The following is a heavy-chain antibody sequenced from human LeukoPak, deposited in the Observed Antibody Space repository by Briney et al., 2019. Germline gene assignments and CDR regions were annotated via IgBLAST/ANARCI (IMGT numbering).Heavy chain of an antibody. CDR2: MNPNSGNT. CDR3: ARGWFMVRGVDDY. J-gene: IGHJ4*02. CDR1: GYTFTSYD. D-gene: IGHD3-10*01. V-gene: IGHV1-8*01. Sequence: ASVKVSCKASGYTFTSYDINWVRQATGQGLEWMGWMNPNSGNTGCAQKFQGRVTMTRNTSISTAYMELSSLRSEDTAVYYCARGWFMVRGVDDYWGQGTLVTVSS.